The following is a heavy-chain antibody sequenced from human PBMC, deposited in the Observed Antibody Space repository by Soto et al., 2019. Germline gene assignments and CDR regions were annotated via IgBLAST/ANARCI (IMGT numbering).Heavy chain of an antibody. D-gene: IGHD3-3*01. CDR3: AKGSYDFWSGYYTGEYYFDY. CDR1: GFTFDDYA. V-gene: IGHV3-9*01. Sequence: EVQLVESGGGLVQPGRSLRLSCAASGFTFDDYAMHWVRQAPGTGLEWVSGISWNSGSIGYADSVKGRFTISRDNAKNTLYLQMHSLRAEATAVYSCAKGSYDFWSGYYTGEYYFDYCGQGTLVTVAS. CDR2: ISWNSGSI. J-gene: IGHJ4*02.